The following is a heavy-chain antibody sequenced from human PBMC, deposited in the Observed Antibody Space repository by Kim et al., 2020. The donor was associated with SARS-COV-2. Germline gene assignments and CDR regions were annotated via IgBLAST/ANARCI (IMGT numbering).Heavy chain of an antibody. J-gene: IGHJ1*01. V-gene: IGHV4-34*01. Sequence: SETLSLTCAVYGGSFSGYYWSWIRQPPGKGLEWIGEINHSGSTNYNPSLKSRVTISVDTSKNQFSLKLSSVTAADTAVYYCASYYYGPKYFQHLGQGTLV. CDR2: INHSGST. D-gene: IGHD3-10*01. CDR1: GGSFSGYY. CDR3: ASYYYGPKYFQH.